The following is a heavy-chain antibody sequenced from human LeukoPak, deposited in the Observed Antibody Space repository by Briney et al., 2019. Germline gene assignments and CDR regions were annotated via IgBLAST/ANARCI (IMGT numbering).Heavy chain of an antibody. CDR3: ARDLSAAAGDY. D-gene: IGHD6-13*01. Sequence: GGSLRLSCAASGFTFSSYAMHWVRQAPGKGLEYVSAISSNGGSTYYANSVKGRFTISRDNSKNTLYLQMGSLRAEDMAVYYCARDLSAAAGDYWGQGTLVTVSS. J-gene: IGHJ4*02. CDR2: ISSNGGST. V-gene: IGHV3-64*01. CDR1: GFTFSSYA.